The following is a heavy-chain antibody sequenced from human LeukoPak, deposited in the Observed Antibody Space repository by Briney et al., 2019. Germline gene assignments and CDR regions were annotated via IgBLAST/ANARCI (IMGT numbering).Heavy chain of an antibody. D-gene: IGHD4-23*01. V-gene: IGHV3-23*01. Sequence: GGSLRLSCAASGFTFSSYAMSWVRQAPGKGLEWVSAISGSGGSTYYADSVKGRFTISRDNSKNTLYLQMNSLRAEDTAVYHCAKARYGGKSQYFDYWGQGTLVTVSS. CDR2: ISGSGGST. CDR1: GFTFSSYA. CDR3: AKARYGGKSQYFDY. J-gene: IGHJ4*02.